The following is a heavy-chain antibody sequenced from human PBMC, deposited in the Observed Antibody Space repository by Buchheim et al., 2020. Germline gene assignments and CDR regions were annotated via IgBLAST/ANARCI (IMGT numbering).Heavy chain of an antibody. V-gene: IGHV3-23*01. D-gene: IGHD5-24*01. Sequence: EVQLLESGGGLIQPGGSLRLSCAASGFTFSSYVMSWVRQAPGKGLEWVSALSVSGGSTYYADSVKGRFTISRDNSKNTLSLQMNSLSAEDTAVYYCAKAQFSMYYFDYWGQGIL. J-gene: IGHJ4*02. CDR3: AKAQFSMYYFDY. CDR1: GFTFSSYV. CDR2: LSVSGGST.